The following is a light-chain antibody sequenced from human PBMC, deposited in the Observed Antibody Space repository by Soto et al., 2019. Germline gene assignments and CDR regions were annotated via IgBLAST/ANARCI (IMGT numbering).Light chain of an antibody. CDR3: QQSHNTPLT. CDR1: QSISSN. Sequence: DLPMTQSPSSLSASVGDRVTITCRASQSISSNLNWYQQKPGKAPKLLIFAASSLQSGVPSRFSGSGSGTDFTLTISTLQPEDFATYYCQQSHNTPLTFGGGTKVEIK. V-gene: IGKV1-39*01. CDR2: AAS. J-gene: IGKJ4*01.